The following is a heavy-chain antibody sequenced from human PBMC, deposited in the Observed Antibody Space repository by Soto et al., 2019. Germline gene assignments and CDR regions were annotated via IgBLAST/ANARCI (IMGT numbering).Heavy chain of an antibody. CDR2: IYYSGST. Sequence: SETLSLTCTVSGGSISSGGYYWSWIRQHPGKGLEWIGYIYYSGSTYYNPSLKSRVTISVDTSKNQFSLKLSSVTAADTAVYYCARNLGPYGDYNFDYWGQGTLVTVSS. V-gene: IGHV4-31*03. J-gene: IGHJ4*02. CDR1: GGSISSGGYY. CDR3: ARNLGPYGDYNFDY. D-gene: IGHD4-17*01.